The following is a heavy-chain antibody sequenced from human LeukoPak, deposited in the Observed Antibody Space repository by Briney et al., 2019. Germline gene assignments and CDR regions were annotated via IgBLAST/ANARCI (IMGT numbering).Heavy chain of an antibody. CDR3: AKDKVQWELTYYFDY. CDR1: GFTFSSYG. CDR2: ISYDGSNK. J-gene: IGHJ4*02. D-gene: IGHD1-26*01. V-gene: IGHV3-30*18. Sequence: PGGSLRLSCAASGFTFSSYGMHWVRQAPGKGLEWVAVISYDGSNKYYADSVKGRFTISRDNSKNTLYLQMNCLRAEDTAVYYCAKDKVQWELTYYFDYWGQGTLVTVSS.